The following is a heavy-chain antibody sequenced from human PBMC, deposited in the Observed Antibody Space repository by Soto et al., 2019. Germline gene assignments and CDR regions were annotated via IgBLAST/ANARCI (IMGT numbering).Heavy chain of an antibody. J-gene: IGHJ6*03. CDR3: FSLRYSYYYMDV. CDR2: ISPSGSTI. Sequence: GGSLRLSCAASGFSFSDYYMSWIRQAPGKGLEWVSYISPSGSTIYYADSVKGRFTISRDSAKNSLSLQMNSLRAEDTAVYYCFSLRYSYYYMDVWGKGTTVTVSS. V-gene: IGHV3-11*01. CDR1: GFSFSDYY.